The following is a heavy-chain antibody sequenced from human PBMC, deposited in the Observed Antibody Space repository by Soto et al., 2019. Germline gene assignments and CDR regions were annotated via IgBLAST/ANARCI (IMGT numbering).Heavy chain of an antibody. CDR1: GFTLSSYG. Sequence: QVQLVESGGGVVQPGRSLRLSCAASGFTLSSYGMHWVRQAPGKGLEWVAVISYDGSNKYYADSVKGRFTISRDNSKNTLYLQMNSLRAEDTAVYYCAKQQWLGFDYWGQGTLVTVSS. J-gene: IGHJ4*02. CDR3: AKQQWLGFDY. CDR2: ISYDGSNK. D-gene: IGHD6-19*01. V-gene: IGHV3-30*18.